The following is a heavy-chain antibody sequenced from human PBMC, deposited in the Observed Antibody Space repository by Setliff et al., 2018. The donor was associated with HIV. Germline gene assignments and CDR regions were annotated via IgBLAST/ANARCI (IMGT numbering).Heavy chain of an antibody. V-gene: IGHV5-51*01. CDR2: IYPDDSDT. D-gene: IGHD3-3*01. CDR3: ARGPLSSLWTGFYTGAFDI. Sequence: PGESLKISCKSSGYSFTSYWIGWVRQMPGKGLEWMGIIYPDDSDTGYSPSFQGQVTILADKPISTAYLQWSSLKASDTAMYYCARGPLSSLWTGFYTGAFDIWGQGTTVTVSS. CDR1: GYSFTSYW. J-gene: IGHJ3*02.